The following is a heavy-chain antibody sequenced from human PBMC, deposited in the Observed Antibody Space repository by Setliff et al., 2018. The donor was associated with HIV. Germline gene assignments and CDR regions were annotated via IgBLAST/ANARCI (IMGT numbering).Heavy chain of an antibody. V-gene: IGHV4-34*01. Sequence: SLTCAVSGGSLSGYYWTWIRQPPGKGLEWIGEINPTVNTNYNPSLKSRVIISVDTSQNEFSLKLNSVTAADTAVYFCARGLFYSSSYYAYWGQGALVTVSS. D-gene: IGHD3-10*01. CDR1: GGSLSGYY. CDR2: INPTVNT. J-gene: IGHJ4*03. CDR3: ARGLFYSSSYYAY.